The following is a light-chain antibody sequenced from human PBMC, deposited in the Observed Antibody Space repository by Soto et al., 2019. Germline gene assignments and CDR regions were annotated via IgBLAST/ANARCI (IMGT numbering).Light chain of an antibody. CDR3: QQSYNIPLT. Sequence: DIQMTQSPSSLSASVGDRVTITCRASQSISSRLYWFQQKPGQGPKLLIYGASNFQSGVPSRFSGSGSGTDFTLTISSLHPEDLATYYCQQSYNIPLTFGGGTKVDIK. CDR1: QSISSR. CDR2: GAS. V-gene: IGKV1-39*01. J-gene: IGKJ4*01.